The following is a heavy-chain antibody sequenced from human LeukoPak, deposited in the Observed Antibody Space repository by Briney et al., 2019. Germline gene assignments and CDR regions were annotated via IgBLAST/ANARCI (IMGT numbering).Heavy chain of an antibody. CDR3: ARRLSGYGELKAFDI. D-gene: IGHD5-12*01. CDR2: INLSGSA. V-gene: IGHV4-34*01. CDR1: GGSFSVYY. J-gene: IGHJ3*02. Sequence: SSEALSLTCAVYGGSFSVYYWNWIRQPPGKGLEWIGEINLSGSANYDPSLKSRVTISVDTSKNQFSLKLSSVTAADTAVYYCARRLSGYGELKAFDIWGQGTMVTVSS.